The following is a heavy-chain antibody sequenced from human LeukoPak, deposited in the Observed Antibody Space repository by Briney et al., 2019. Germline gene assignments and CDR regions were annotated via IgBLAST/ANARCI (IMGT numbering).Heavy chain of an antibody. J-gene: IGHJ4*02. CDR2: ISSDGTTM. D-gene: IGHD5-12*01. Sequence: GGSLRLSCAVSGFSFSDFYMSWIRQAPGKGLEWVSYISSDGTTMYYADSVKGRFTVSRDNAKNSLYLQMNSLRAEDTAVYYCARSRGYSYGPFDDWGQGTLVTVSS. CDR1: GFSFSDFY. CDR3: ARSRGYSYGPFDD. V-gene: IGHV3-11*01.